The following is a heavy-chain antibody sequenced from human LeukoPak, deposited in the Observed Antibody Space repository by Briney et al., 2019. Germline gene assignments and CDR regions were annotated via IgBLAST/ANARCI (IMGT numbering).Heavy chain of an antibody. CDR1: GGTISRNY. CDR2: IDYSWST. J-gene: IGHJ3*02. D-gene: IGHD1-26*01. CDR3: ARDRRRELLHAFDI. Sequence: SETLSLTCIVSGGTISRNYWSWIRQPPGKGLEWIAYIDYSWSTNYNPSLKSRLTISVDASKNQFSLKLSSVTAADTAVYYCARDRRRELLHAFDIWGQGTMVTVS. V-gene: IGHV4-59*01.